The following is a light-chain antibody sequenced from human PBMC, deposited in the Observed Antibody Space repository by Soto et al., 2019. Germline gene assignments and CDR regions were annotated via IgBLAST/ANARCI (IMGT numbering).Light chain of an antibody. J-gene: IGKJ1*01. CDR2: GAY. CDR3: QQYGSSLWT. Sequence: EIVLTQSPGTLSLSPGERATLSCRASQSVSSSYLAWYQQKPAQAPRLLIYGAYSRATGIPDMSSGSGSGTDFTLTISRLEPEDCAVYYCQQYGSSLWTFGQGTKVEIK. V-gene: IGKV3-20*01. CDR1: QSVSSSY.